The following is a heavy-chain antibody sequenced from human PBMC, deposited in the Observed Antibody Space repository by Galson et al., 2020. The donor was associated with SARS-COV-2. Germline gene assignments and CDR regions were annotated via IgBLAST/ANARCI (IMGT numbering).Heavy chain of an antibody. CDR1: GGSFRNYY. Sequence: SETLSLTCAVYGGSFRNYYWTWIRQSPEKGLEWLGEINHRGSTNYNPSLKSRVAMSVDASKNQFSLSLSSVTAADTAVYYCARGAEERRIIVVGPYYYGYMDVWGSGTTVSGSS. J-gene: IGHJ6*03. V-gene: IGHV4-34*01. D-gene: IGHD2-15*01. CDR2: INHRGST. CDR3: ARGAEERRIIVVGPYYYGYMDV.